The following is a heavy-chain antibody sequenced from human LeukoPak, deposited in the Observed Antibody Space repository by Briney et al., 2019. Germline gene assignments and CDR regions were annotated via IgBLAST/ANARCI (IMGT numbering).Heavy chain of an antibody. CDR3: AREGYCSGGSCWKNWFDP. J-gene: IGHJ5*02. V-gene: IGHV1-18*01. CDR2: ISAYNGNA. Sequence: ASVKVSCKASGYTFTSYGISWVQQAPGQGLEWMGWISAYNGNANYAQKLQGRVTMTTDTSTSTAYMELRSQRSDDTAVYYCAREGYCSGGSCWKNWFDPWGQGTLVTVSS. D-gene: IGHD2-15*01. CDR1: GYTFTSYG.